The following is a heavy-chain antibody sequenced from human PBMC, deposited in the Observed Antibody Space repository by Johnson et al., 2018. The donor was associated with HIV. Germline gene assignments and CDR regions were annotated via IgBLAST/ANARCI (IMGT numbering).Heavy chain of an antibody. CDR3: ARPGPTVTDDGFDI. D-gene: IGHD4-17*01. V-gene: IGHV3-23*01. J-gene: IGHJ3*02. Sequence: EVQVLESGGGLVQPGGSLRLSCTASGFTFSNYAMSWVRQAPGKGLEWVLAISGGGGSTYYADSVKGRFTISRDNSKNTLYLQMNSLRNEETAVYYCARPGPTVTDDGFDIWGQGTMVTVSS. CDR2: ISGGGGST. CDR1: GFTFSNYA.